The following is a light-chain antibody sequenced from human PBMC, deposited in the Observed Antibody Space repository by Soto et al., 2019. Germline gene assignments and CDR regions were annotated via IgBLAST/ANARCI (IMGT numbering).Light chain of an antibody. V-gene: IGLV2-14*01. CDR1: SSDVGSYDY. J-gene: IGLJ1*01. Sequence: QSALAQPASVSGSPGQSIIISCTGTSSDVGSYDYVSWYQRHPGKVPKLLIHEVSYRPSGVSNRFSGSKSGNTASLTISGLQAEDEAEYYCSSYTSSSSFVFGTGTKVTVL. CDR3: SSYTSSSSFV. CDR2: EVS.